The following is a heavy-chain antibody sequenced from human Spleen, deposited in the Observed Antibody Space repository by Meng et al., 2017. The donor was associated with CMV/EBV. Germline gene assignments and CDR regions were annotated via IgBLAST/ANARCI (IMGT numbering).Heavy chain of an antibody. CDR1: GGSISNRSYF. J-gene: IGHJ6*02. D-gene: IGHD3-10*01. Sequence: SETLSLTCTVSGGSISNRSYFWGWIRQPPGKGLEWIGSIYYNGNTYYNPSLKSRVTISGDTSKNQFSLKLSSVTAADTAVYNCARERSERRFGDYYYYYGLDVWGQGTTVTVSS. CDR3: ARERSERRFGDYYYYYGLDV. V-gene: IGHV4-39*07. CDR2: IYYNGNT.